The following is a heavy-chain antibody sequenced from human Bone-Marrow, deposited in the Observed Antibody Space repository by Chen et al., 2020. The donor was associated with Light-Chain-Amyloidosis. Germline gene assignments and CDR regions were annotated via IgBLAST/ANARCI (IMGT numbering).Heavy chain of an antibody. CDR1: GFAFSSYA. J-gene: IGHJ3*02. CDR3: AKDISYDDILPGYPADAFDI. V-gene: IGHV3-23*04. CDR2: ISGRGASR. Sequence: EVQLVESGGGLLQRGGSLRRSCAASGFAFSSYAMSWVRQAPGKGLEWVSTISGRGASRYSGESVEVPFTISRDSSKHALFRQMNSLRAEDTAVYYCAKDISYDDILPGYPADAFDIWGQGTMVTVSS. D-gene: IGHD3-9*01.